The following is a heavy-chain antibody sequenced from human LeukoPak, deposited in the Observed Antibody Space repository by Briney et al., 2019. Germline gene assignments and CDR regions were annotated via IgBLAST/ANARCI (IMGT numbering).Heavy chain of an antibody. CDR1: GGTFSSYA. Sequence: ASVKVSCKASGGTFSSYAISWVRQAPGQGLEWMGRIIPILGIANYAQKFQGRVTITADKSTSTAYTELSSLRSEDTAVYYCASLVSGSLLDYWGQGTLVTVSS. D-gene: IGHD1-26*01. J-gene: IGHJ4*02. CDR2: IIPILGIA. CDR3: ASLVSGSLLDY. V-gene: IGHV1-69*04.